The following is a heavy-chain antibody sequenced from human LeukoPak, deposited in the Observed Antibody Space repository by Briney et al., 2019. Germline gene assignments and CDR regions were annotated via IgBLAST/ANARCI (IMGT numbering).Heavy chain of an antibody. CDR3: ARVILRFLEWSGSYYGMDV. CDR1: GGTFSSYA. J-gene: IGHJ6*02. V-gene: IGHV1-69*04. Sequence: ASVKVSCKASGGTFSSYAISWVRQAPGQGLEWMGRIILILGIANYAQKFQGRVTITADKSTSTAYMELSSLRSEDTAVYYCARVILRFLEWSGSYYGMDVWGQGTTVTVSS. D-gene: IGHD3-3*01. CDR2: IILILGIA.